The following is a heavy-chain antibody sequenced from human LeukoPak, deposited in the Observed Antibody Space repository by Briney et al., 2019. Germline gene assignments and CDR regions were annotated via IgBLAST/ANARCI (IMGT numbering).Heavy chain of an antibody. Sequence: VKVSCQGCVGTYSSYSIRWVRQPPGQGVEWMGVIIPIFGTANYAQEFQGRVTITTDESTSTAYMELSSLRSEDTAVYYCARDRRVIAARVARNWFDPWGQGTLVTVSS. CDR1: VGTYSSYS. D-gene: IGHD6-6*01. CDR2: IIPIFGTA. V-gene: IGHV1-69*05. J-gene: IGHJ5*02. CDR3: ARDRRVIAARVARNWFDP.